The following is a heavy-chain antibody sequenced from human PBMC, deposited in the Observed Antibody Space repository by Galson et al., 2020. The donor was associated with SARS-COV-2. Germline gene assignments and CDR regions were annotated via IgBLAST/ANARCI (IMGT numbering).Heavy chain of an antibody. CDR3: ASQLSLRDGYTD. CDR2: IWYDGSNK. CDR1: GFTFSSYG. V-gene: IGHV3-33*01. Sequence: PGGSLRLSCAASGFTFSSYGMHWVRQAPGKGLEWVAVIWYDGSNKYYADSVKGRFTISRDNSKNTLYLQMNSLRAEDTAVYYCASQLSLRDGYTDWGQGTLVTVSS. D-gene: IGHD5-12*01. J-gene: IGHJ4*02.